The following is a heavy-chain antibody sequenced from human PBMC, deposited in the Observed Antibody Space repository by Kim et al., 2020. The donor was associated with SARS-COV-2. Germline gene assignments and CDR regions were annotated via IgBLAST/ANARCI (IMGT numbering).Heavy chain of an antibody. V-gene: IGHV1-46*01. CDR3: ARETSPIYYFDF. Sequence: ASVKVSCKTSRHTFTNYYVHWVRQAPGQGLQWMGMINPLGGATNYAQKFQDRVTMTRDSSTSTVYVELSGLRSDDTAVYYCARETSPIYYFDFWGQGTLVTVSS. J-gene: IGHJ4*02. CDR2: INPLGGAT. D-gene: IGHD2-2*02. CDR1: RHTFTNYY.